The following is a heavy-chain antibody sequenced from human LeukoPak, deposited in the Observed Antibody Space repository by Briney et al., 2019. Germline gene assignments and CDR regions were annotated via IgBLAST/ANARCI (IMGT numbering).Heavy chain of an antibody. J-gene: IGHJ4*02. CDR1: GGSISSYY. D-gene: IGHD6-13*01. V-gene: IGHV4-59*08. CDR3: ARHTRAAAAPYYFDY. Sequence: SETLSLTCTVSGGSISSYYWSWIRQPPGKGLEWIGYIYYSGSTNYNPSLKSRVTISVDTTKNQFSLKLSSVTAADTAVYYCARHTRAAAAPYYFDYWGQGTLVTVSS. CDR2: IYYSGST.